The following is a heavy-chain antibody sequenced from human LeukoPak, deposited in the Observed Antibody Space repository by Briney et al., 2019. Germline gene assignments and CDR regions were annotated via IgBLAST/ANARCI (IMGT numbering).Heavy chain of an antibody. CDR1: GGTFSSYA. CDR2: IIPILGIA. J-gene: IGHJ4*02. Sequence: SVKVSCKASGGTFSSYAISWVRQAPGQGLEWMGRIIPILGIANYAQKFQGRVTITADKPTGTAYMELSSLRSEDTAVYYCATFSCSTCSKGWYYFDFWGQGTLVTVSS. CDR3: ATFSCSTCSKGWYYFDF. D-gene: IGHD6-13*01. V-gene: IGHV1-69*04.